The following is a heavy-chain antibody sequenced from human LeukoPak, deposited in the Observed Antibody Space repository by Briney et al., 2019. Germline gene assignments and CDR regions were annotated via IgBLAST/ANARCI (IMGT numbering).Heavy chain of an antibody. CDR3: SRYSGSYPHWFAP. V-gene: IGHV4-59*01. Sequence: PSETLSLTCTGSGGPISSNYCNWIRQPPGKGLEWIGYIFYSGITNYNPSLKSRVTISVDTSKKQFSLNLTAVTAPDKAGYYCSRYSGSYPHWFAPWGQGTLVTVSS. D-gene: IGHD1-26*01. CDR2: IFYSGIT. CDR1: GGPISSNY. J-gene: IGHJ5*02.